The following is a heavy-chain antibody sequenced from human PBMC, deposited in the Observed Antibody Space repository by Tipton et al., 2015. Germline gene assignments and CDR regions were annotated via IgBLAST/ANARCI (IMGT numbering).Heavy chain of an antibody. CDR3: ARESAYCGGDCYSGAGY. D-gene: IGHD2-21*02. V-gene: IGHV3-23*01. CDR1: GFTFSSYA. J-gene: IGHJ4*02. Sequence: SLRLSCAASGFTFSSYAMSWVRQAPGKGLEWVSAISGSGDSTYYVDSVRGRFTISRDNSKNTLYLQMNSLRAEDTAVYYCARESAYCGGDCYSGAGYWGQGTLVTVSS. CDR2: ISGSGDST.